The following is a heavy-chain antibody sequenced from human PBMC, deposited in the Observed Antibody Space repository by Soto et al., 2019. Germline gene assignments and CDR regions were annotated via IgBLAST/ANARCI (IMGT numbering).Heavy chain of an antibody. CDR1: GYTFTSYY. D-gene: IGHD6-19*01. CDR2: INPSGGST. Sequence: ASVKVSCKASGYTFTSYYMHWVRQAPGQGLEWMGIINPSGGSTSYAQKFQGRVTMTRDTSTSTVYMEPSSPRAEDTAVYYCAQDTGIAGAGTVHYGMNVWGQGTTVTVSS. CDR3: AQDTGIAGAGTVHYGMNV. J-gene: IGHJ6*02. V-gene: IGHV1-46*01.